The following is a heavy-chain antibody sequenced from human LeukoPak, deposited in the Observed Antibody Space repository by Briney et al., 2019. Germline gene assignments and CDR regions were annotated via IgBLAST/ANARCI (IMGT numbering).Heavy chain of an antibody. CDR3: ARDGYCTGGSCYADY. CDR1: GFTFGSYW. CDR2: IKQDGYEK. V-gene: IGHV3-7*03. J-gene: IGHJ4*02. Sequence: PGGSLRLSFGASGFTFGSYWMSWVRQAPGKGLECVASIKQDGYEKYYVDSVKGRFIISRDNAKNSLYVRMNSLRAEDTAIYYCARDGYCTGGSCYADYWGPGTLVTVSS. D-gene: IGHD2-15*01.